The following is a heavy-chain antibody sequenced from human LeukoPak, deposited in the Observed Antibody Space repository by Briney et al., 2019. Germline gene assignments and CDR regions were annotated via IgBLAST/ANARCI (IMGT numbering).Heavy chain of an antibody. D-gene: IGHD1-1*01. CDR2: ISYSGST. V-gene: IGHV4-59*01. J-gene: IGHJ5*02. CDR1: GGSISSYY. Sequence: SETLSLTCTVSGGSISSYYWSWIRQPPGKGLEWIGYISYSGSTNFNPSLKSRVTISVDTSKNQFSLKLSSVTAADTGVYYCAREGTAGTNLNWFDPWGQGTLVTVSS. CDR3: AREGTAGTNLNWFDP.